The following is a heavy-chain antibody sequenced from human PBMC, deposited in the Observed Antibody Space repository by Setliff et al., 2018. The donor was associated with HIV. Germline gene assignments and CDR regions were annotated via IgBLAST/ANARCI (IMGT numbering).Heavy chain of an antibody. D-gene: IGHD2-2*01. CDR1: GGTFGIYG. Sequence: GASVKVSCKASGGTFGIYGISWVRQAPGQGLEWMGGTIPMFGTANYAQKFQGRVTITTDESTNTGYMGLSSLRSEDTAVYYCARESACSSTSCPKVLDYWGQGTLVTVSS. CDR2: TIPMFGTA. J-gene: IGHJ4*02. CDR3: ARESACSSTSCPKVLDY. V-gene: IGHV1-69*05.